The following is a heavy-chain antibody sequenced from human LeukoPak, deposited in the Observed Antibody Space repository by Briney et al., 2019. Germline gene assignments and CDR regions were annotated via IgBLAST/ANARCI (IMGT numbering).Heavy chain of an antibody. Sequence: SETLSLXCTVSGGSISSSSYYWGWIRQPPGKGLEWIGSIYYSGSTYYNPSLKSRVTISVDTSKNQFSLKLSSVTAADTAVYYCASAAPGYSSSWYPDAFDIWGQGTMVTVSS. V-gene: IGHV4-39*01. CDR3: ASAAPGYSSSWYPDAFDI. CDR1: GGSISSSSYY. J-gene: IGHJ3*02. D-gene: IGHD6-13*01. CDR2: IYYSGST.